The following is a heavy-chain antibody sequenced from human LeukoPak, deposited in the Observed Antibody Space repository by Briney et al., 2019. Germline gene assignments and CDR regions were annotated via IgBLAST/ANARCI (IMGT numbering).Heavy chain of an antibody. J-gene: IGHJ4*02. V-gene: IGHV3-7*03. CDR2: IKQDGSEK. Sequence: GGSLRLSCAASGFTFSSYWMSWVRQAPGKGLEWVANIKQDGSEKYYVGSVKGRFTISRDNAKNSLYLQMNSLRAEDTAVYYCARVCQWLVRCFDYWGQGTLVTVSS. CDR3: ARVCQWLVRCFDY. CDR1: GFTFSSYW. D-gene: IGHD6-19*01.